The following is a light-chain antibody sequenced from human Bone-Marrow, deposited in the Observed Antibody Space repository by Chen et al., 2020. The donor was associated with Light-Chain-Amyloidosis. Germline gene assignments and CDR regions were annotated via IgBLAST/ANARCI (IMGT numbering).Light chain of an antibody. J-gene: IGKJ4*01. Sequence: EIVLTQSPATLSLSPGERATLSCRASQSVSYYLAWYQQKPGQAPRLLIYDTSNRATGIPARFSGSGSGTDFTLTISSLEPEDFAVYYCQQRKNWPPITVGGGTQVEI. V-gene: IGKV3-11*01. CDR3: QQRKNWPPIT. CDR1: QSVSYY. CDR2: DTS.